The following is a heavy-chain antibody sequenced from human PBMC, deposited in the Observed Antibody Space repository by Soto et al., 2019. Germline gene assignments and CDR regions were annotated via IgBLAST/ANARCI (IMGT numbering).Heavy chain of an antibody. D-gene: IGHD1-1*01. CDR2: LYDLDGT. V-gene: IGHV3-53*01. Sequence: PGGSLRLSCAAFGFTVSGKKYVAWVRQAPGKGLEWVSALYDLDGTYYADSVKGRFTTSSDSSRTTVYLQINSLRPDDTAVYSCATWHLQEHAYDIWGQGTMVTVSS. CDR1: GFTVSGKKY. J-gene: IGHJ3*02. CDR3: ATWHLQEHAYDI.